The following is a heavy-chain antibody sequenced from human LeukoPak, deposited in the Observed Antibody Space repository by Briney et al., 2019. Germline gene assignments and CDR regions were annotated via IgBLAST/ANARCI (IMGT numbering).Heavy chain of an antibody. V-gene: IGHV3-7*01. CDR3: ARDFQWLGGVDYFDY. CDR2: IKQDGSEK. CDR1: GFTFTTYW. J-gene: IGHJ4*02. Sequence: GGSLTLSCTTSGFTFTTYWMSWVRQAPGKGLEWVANIKQDGSEKHYVDSVRGRFTISRDNAKNSVYLQIDSLRAEDTAVYYCARDFQWLGGVDYFDYWGQGTLVTVSS. D-gene: IGHD6-19*01.